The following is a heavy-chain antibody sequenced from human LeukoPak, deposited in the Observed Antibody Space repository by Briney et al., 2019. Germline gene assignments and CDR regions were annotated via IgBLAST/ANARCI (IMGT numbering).Heavy chain of an antibody. J-gene: IGHJ4*02. CDR2: ISNDGSKK. V-gene: IGHV3-30*18. CDR1: GFTFSNG. CDR3: AKDRYSYAFEYSDS. Sequence: GGSLRLSCAASGFTFSNGMHWVRQAPGKGLDWVAVISNDGSKKYYADSVKGRFTIPRDNSKNTLSLQVSSLRTEDTAVYYCAKDRYSYAFEYSDSWGQGTLVTVSS. D-gene: IGHD5-18*01.